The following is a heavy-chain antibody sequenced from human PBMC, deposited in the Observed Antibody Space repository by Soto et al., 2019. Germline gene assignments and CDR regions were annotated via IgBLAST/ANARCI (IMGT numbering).Heavy chain of an antibody. Sequence: GASVKVSCKASGYTFTSYGISWVRQAPGQGLEWMGWISAYNGNTNYAQKLQGRVTMTTDTSTSTAYMELRSLRSDDTAVYYCAIEYDFWSGYPTPDAFDIWGQGTVVTVSS. CDR3: AIEYDFWSGYPTPDAFDI. CDR1: GYTFTSYG. V-gene: IGHV1-18*01. D-gene: IGHD3-3*01. CDR2: ISAYNGNT. J-gene: IGHJ3*02.